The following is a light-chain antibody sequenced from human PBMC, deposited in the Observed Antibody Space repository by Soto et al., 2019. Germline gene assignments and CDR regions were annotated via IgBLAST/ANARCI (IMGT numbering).Light chain of an antibody. Sequence: QSALTQPASVSGSPGQSITISCIGASSDINTSRYVSWYQQHPGKAPKLLIYEVSIRPSGVSSRFSGSKSANTASLTISGLQPEDEADYYCCAYTSTSALYVFGTGTKLTVL. CDR2: EVS. J-gene: IGLJ1*01. V-gene: IGLV2-14*01. CDR1: SSDINTSRY. CDR3: CAYTSTSALYV.